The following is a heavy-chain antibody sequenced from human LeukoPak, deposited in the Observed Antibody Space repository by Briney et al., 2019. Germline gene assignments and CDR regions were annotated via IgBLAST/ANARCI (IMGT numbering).Heavy chain of an antibody. J-gene: IGHJ4*02. Sequence: PGGSLRLSCAASGFTFSSYAMHWVRRAPGKGLEWVAVISYDGSNKYYADSVKGRFTISRDNSKNTLYLQMNSLRAEDTAVYYCAKTDKHDYSNYGGVFDYWGQGTLVTVSS. CDR1: GFTFSSYA. CDR2: ISYDGSNK. V-gene: IGHV3-30-3*02. CDR3: AKTDKHDYSNYGGVFDY. D-gene: IGHD4-11*01.